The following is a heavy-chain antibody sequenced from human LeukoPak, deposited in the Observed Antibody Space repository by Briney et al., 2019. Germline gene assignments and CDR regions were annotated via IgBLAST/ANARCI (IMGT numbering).Heavy chain of an antibody. D-gene: IGHD3-10*02. V-gene: IGHV1-18*01. Sequence: ASVKVSCKASGYTFTSYGISWVRQAPGQGLEWIGWISTYNGNTDYAQTLQGRITMTTDTSTSTAYMELRSLRSDDTAVYYCSRNGRGVISDSWFDPWGQGTLVTVSS. J-gene: IGHJ5*02. CDR3: SRNGRGVISDSWFDP. CDR1: GYTFTSYG. CDR2: ISTYNGNT.